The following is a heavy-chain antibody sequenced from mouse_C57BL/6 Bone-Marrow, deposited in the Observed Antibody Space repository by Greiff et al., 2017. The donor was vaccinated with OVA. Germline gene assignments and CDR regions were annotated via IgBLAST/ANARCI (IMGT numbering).Heavy chain of an antibody. CDR3: TRGYGSSYVYFDV. D-gene: IGHD1-1*01. V-gene: IGHV1-15*01. CDR1: GYTFTDYE. CDR2: IDPETGGT. J-gene: IGHJ1*03. Sequence: VHLVESGAELVRPGASVTLSCKASGYTFTDYEMHWVKQTPVHGLEWIGAIDPETGGTAYNQKFKGKAILTADKSSSTAYLELRSLTSEDSAVYYCTRGYGSSYVYFDVWGRGTAVTVSS.